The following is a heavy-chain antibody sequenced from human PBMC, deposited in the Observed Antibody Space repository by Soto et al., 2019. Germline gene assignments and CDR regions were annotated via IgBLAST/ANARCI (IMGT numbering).Heavy chain of an antibody. J-gene: IGHJ4*02. V-gene: IGHV3-74*01. D-gene: IGHD3-16*01. CDR2: INPDGFNT. Sequence: LRLSCAASEFSFSNYWMHWVRQAPGKGLVWVSRINPDGFNTIYADSVKGRFTISRDNAKNTLYLQMNSLRAEDTAVYYCVRDLTDGYVDFDSWGQGTPVTVSS. CDR1: EFSFSNYW. CDR3: VRDLTDGYVDFDS.